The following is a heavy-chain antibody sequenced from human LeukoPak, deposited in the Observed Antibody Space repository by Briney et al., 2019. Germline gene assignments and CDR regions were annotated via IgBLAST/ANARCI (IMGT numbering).Heavy chain of an antibody. V-gene: IGHV4-39*07. Sequence: PSETLSLTCTVSGDSINSNNYYWGWIRQPPGKGLEWIGSIYDSGSTYYNPSLKSRVTISVDRSKNQFSLKLSSVTAADTAVYYCARAGVGDWFDPWGQGTLVTVSS. CDR3: ARAGVGDWFDP. CDR1: GDSINSNNYY. CDR2: IYDSGST. D-gene: IGHD3-10*01. J-gene: IGHJ5*02.